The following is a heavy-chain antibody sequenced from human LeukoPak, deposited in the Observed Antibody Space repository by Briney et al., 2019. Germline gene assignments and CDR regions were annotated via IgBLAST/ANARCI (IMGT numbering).Heavy chain of an antibody. Sequence: SQTLSLTCTVSGGSISSDDHYWSWIRQRPGKGLEWVAYIYYSGSTYYNPSLKSRVTISVGTSKNQFSLKLSSVTAADTAVYYCARVISGSYYLFDYWGQGTLVTVSS. J-gene: IGHJ4*02. CDR3: ARVISGSYYLFDY. V-gene: IGHV4-31*03. D-gene: IGHD1-26*01. CDR1: GGSISSDDHY. CDR2: IYYSGST.